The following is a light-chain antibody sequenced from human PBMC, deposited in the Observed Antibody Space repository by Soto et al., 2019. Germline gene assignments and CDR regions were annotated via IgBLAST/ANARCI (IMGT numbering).Light chain of an antibody. CDR3: QQYGTSPIT. CDR1: QSVSGK. J-gene: IGKJ5*01. CDR2: GAS. V-gene: IGKV3-20*01. Sequence: EVVLTQSPATLSLSPGESATLSCRASQSVSGKLAWYQHKPGQAPRLLISGASSRATGIPARFSGSGSGTDFTLTISSLQTEDFALYFCQQYGTSPITFGQGTRLEIK.